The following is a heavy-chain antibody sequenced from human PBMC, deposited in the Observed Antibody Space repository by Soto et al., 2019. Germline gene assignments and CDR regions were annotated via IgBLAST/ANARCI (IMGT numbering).Heavy chain of an antibody. D-gene: IGHD5-12*01. CDR3: ASVAI. CDR1: GFTFSNYW. CDR2: IKQDGTEK. J-gene: IGHJ4*02. V-gene: IGHV3-7*01. Sequence: EVQLVESGGGLVQPGGSLRLSCAASGFTFSNYWMSWVRQAPGKGLEWVANIKQDGTEKTYVDSVGGRFTISRDNAKNSLDLQMNSLTAEDTAVYYCASVAIWGQGTLVTVSS.